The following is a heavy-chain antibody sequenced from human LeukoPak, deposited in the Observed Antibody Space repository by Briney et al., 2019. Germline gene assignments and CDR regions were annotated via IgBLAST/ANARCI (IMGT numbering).Heavy chain of an antibody. CDR3: ARGWGAT. J-gene: IGHJ3*01. D-gene: IGHD7-27*01. CDR2: IGSGSRTI. CDR1: GFTFSDYS. V-gene: IGHV3-48*01. Sequence: PGGSLRLSCAASGFTFSDYSMSWVRQAPGKGLEWLSYIGSGSRTIYYADSVKGRFTISRDNARNSLYLQMNSLRAEDTAVYYCARGWGATWGQGTMVTVSS.